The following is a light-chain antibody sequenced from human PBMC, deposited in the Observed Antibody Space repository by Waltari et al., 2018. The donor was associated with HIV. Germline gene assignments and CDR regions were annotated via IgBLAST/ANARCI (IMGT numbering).Light chain of an antibody. V-gene: IGLV3-25*03. CDR2: KEP. CDR3: QSADSSGTHVV. CDR1: ALPKQN. Sequence: SYDLTQPPSVSVSPGQTARITCSGDALPKQNAYWYQQKAGQAPRLIIFKEPERPAGIPERFSGSTSGTTVSLTIRGVQAEDEAAYHCQSADSSGTHVVFGGGTKLTV. J-gene: IGLJ2*01.